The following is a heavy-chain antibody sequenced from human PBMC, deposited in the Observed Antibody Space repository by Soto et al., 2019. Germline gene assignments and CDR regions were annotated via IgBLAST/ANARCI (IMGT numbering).Heavy chain of an antibody. V-gene: IGHV1-2*04. Sequence: QVQLVQSGAEVKKPGASVKVSCKASGYTFTGYYMHWVRQAPGQGLEWMGWINPNSGGTNYAQKFQGWVTMTRDTAISTAYMELRRLRSDDTAVYYCAGGVQLWSTGYDFDYWGQGTLVTVSS. CDR2: INPNSGGT. D-gene: IGHD5-18*01. J-gene: IGHJ4*02. CDR3: AGGVQLWSTGYDFDY. CDR1: GYTFTGYY.